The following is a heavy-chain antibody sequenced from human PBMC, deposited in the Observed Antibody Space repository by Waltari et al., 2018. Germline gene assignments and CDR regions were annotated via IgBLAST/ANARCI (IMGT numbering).Heavy chain of an antibody. CDR3: ARSRADLTGYSTFDY. Sequence: QVQLQESGPGLVQPSATLSLTCTVSGGSVSSGTYYWTWIRQPPGKGLEWIGYVYLTGATTDTPDLKGRVTILVDTSKNQFSLKRSSGTAADTAIYYWARSRADLTGYSTFDYWGQGTLVTVSS. V-gene: IGHV4-61*01. J-gene: IGHJ4*02. CDR1: GGSVSSGTYY. CDR2: VYLTGAT. D-gene: IGHD3-9*01.